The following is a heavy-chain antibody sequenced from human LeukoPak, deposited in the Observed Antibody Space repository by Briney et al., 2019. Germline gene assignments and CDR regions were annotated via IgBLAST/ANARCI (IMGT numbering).Heavy chain of an antibody. D-gene: IGHD1-26*01. CDR3: AREKLLAYDY. Sequence: SQTLSLTCTVSGGSISSGSYYWSWIRQPAGKGLEWIGRIYTSGSTNYNPSLKSRVTISVDTSMNQFSLKLSSVTAADTAVYYCAREKLLAYDYWGQGTLVTVSS. J-gene: IGHJ4*02. CDR2: IYTSGST. V-gene: IGHV4-61*02. CDR1: GGSISSGSYY.